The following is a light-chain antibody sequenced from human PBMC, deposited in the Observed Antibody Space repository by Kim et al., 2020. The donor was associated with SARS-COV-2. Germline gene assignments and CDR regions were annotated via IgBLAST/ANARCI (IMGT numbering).Light chain of an antibody. Sequence: GNSIAISCSGTSSDVAGYNYVSWYQQYPGKAPKLIIYDVSVRPSGVSNRFSGSKSGNTASLTISGLQSEDEADYYCISYTGISTMVFGGGTKLTVL. CDR1: SSDVAGYNY. CDR2: DVS. V-gene: IGLV2-14*03. CDR3: ISYTGISTMV. J-gene: IGLJ2*01.